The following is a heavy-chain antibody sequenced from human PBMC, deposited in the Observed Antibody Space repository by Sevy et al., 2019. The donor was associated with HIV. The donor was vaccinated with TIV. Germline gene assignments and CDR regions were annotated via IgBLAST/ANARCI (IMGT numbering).Heavy chain of an antibody. J-gene: IGHJ6*02. V-gene: IGHV3-15*01. CDR1: GFTFSSAW. D-gene: IGHD5-12*01. CDR3: ITDPAYRGYDEEVINYYFYGMDV. Sequence: GGSLRLSCTASGFTFSSAWMSWVRQAPGKGLEWVGRIKSEFDGGAVDYAAPVKGRFSISREDSKNTVYLQMNSLKTEDTAVYYCITDPAYRGYDEEVINYYFYGMDVWGQGTTVTVSS. CDR2: IKSEFDGGAV.